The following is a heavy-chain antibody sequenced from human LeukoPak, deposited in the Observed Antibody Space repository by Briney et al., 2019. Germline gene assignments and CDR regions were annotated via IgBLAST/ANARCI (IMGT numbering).Heavy chain of an antibody. V-gene: IGHV3-74*01. CDR1: GFTLSSYW. D-gene: IGHD6-13*01. Sequence: GGSMRLSCAASGFTLSSYWMHWVRQAPGEGLVWVSRIDPDGSTTNYADSVKGRFTTSRDNAKNTLYLQMNSLRAEDTALYYCTRVQAGRAGLMDVWGRGTTVTVSS. J-gene: IGHJ6*02. CDR2: IDPDGSTT. CDR3: TRVQAGRAGLMDV.